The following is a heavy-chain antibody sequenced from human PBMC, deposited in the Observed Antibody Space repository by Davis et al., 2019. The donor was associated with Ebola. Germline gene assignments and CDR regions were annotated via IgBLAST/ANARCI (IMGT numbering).Heavy chain of an antibody. J-gene: IGHJ5*02. CDR2: INSDGSST. Sequence: GESLKISCAASGFTFSSYWMHWVRQAPGKGLVWVSRINSDGSSTSYADSVKGRFTTSRDNAKNTLYLQMNSLRAEDTAVYYCAKDGVADQNWFDPWGQGTLVTVSS. CDR3: AKDGVADQNWFDP. V-gene: IGHV3-74*01. D-gene: IGHD3-3*01. CDR1: GFTFSSYW.